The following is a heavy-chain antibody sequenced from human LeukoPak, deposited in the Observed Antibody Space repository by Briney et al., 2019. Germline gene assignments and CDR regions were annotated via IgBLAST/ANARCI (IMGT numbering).Heavy chain of an antibody. CDR3: ARDTLQSGDY. CDR1: GLTFSSYS. Sequence: GGSLRLSCAASGLTFSSYSMNWVRQAPGKGLEWVSYISSSGSTIYYADSVKGRFTISRDNAKNSLYLQMNSLRAEDTAVYYCARDTLQSGDYWGQGTLVTVSS. V-gene: IGHV3-48*04. J-gene: IGHJ4*02. D-gene: IGHD4-11*01. CDR2: ISSSGSTI.